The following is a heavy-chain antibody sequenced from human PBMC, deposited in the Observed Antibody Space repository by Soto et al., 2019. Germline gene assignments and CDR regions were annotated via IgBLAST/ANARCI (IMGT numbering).Heavy chain of an antibody. D-gene: IGHD5-12*01. V-gene: IGHV3-23*01. CDR2: LSGSGSTT. CDR3: ANAAKGYSGYDLEY. CDR1: GFSFGGYG. J-gene: IGHJ4*02. Sequence: EVQLLESGGDLVQPGGSLRLSCAASGFSFGGYGMSWVRQAQGKRLEWVSALSGSGSTTYYADSVRGRFIISGDNSRDTLFLQMNSLSPEDTAVYFFANAAKGYSGYDLEYWGQGTVVTVSP.